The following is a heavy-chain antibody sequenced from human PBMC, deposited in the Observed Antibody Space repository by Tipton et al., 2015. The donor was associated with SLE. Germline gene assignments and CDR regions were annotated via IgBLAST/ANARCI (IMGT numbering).Heavy chain of an antibody. CDR1: GYTFTSYG. CDR3: ARRVVLWFGEPPAGAFDI. Sequence: QLVQSGAEVKKPGASVKVSCKASGYTFTSYGISWVRQAPGQGLEWMGWISAYNGNTNYAQKLQGRVTMTTDTSTSTAYMELRSLRSDDTAVYYCARRVVLWFGEPPAGAFDIWGQGTMVTVSS. D-gene: IGHD3-10*01. CDR2: ISAYNGNT. V-gene: IGHV1-18*01. J-gene: IGHJ3*02.